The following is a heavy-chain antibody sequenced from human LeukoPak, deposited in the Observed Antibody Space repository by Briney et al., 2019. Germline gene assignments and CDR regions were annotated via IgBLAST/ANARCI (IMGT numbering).Heavy chain of an antibody. J-gene: IGHJ4*02. CDR1: GFTFSSYS. Sequence: PGGSLRLSCAASGFTFSSYSVNWVRQAPGKGLEWVSSISSSSSYIYYADSVKGRFTISRDDSRDTVYLEMNSLRVEDTALFYCAKDEGNRYFDYWGQGTLVTVSS. CDR3: AKDEGNRYFDY. D-gene: IGHD1-14*01. CDR2: ISSSSSYI. V-gene: IGHV3-21*01.